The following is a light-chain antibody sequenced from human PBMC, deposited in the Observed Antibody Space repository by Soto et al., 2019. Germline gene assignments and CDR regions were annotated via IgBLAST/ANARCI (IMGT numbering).Light chain of an antibody. CDR2: DAS. CDR1: QNIYSW. J-gene: IGKJ2*01. CDR3: QQYNSFSPYT. Sequence: DIQMTQSPSNLSASVGDRVTITCRASQNIYSWLAWYQQKPGKAPKLLIYDASSLESGVPSRFTGSGSGTEFTLTISSLQPDDFAIYYCQQYNSFSPYTFGQGTKLEIK. V-gene: IGKV1-5*01.